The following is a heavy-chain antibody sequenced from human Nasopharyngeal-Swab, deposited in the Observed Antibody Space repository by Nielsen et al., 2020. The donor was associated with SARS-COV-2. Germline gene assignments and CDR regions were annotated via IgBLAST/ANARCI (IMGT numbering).Heavy chain of an antibody. CDR1: GFTISRYW. V-gene: IGHV3-74*01. CDR3: ARGGDGYSMDY. Sequence: GESLKISCAASGFTISRYWMLWVRHAPGKGLVWVSRLHSDGSGTTYADSVRGRFTISRDNAKNTLYLQMNSLRAEGTAVYYCARGGDGYSMDYWGQGTLVTVSS. J-gene: IGHJ4*02. CDR2: LHSDGSGT. D-gene: IGHD5-24*01.